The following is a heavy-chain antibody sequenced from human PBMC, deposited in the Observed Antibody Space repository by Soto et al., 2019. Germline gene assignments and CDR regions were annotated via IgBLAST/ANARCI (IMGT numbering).Heavy chain of an antibody. CDR2: IMKSGDSA. V-gene: IGHV3-23*01. D-gene: IGHD2-21*02. CDR3: ARESGGDWGYFDF. J-gene: IGHJ4*02. CDR1: GFTFSNYA. Sequence: LESGGALVQPGRSLRLSCAASGFTFSNYAMTWVRQTPGKGLERVATIMKSGDSAHYADSVGGRFTVSRDNSINVLYLQMNALRAEDTARYFCARESGGDWGYFDFWGQGSQVTVSS.